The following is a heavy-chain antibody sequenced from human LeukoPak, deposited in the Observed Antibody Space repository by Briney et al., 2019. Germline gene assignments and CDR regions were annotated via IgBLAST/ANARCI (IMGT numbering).Heavy chain of an antibody. CDR3: ARGGYYGSGNDFRFDP. D-gene: IGHD3-10*01. V-gene: IGHV4-39*07. J-gene: IGHJ5*02. CDR1: GGSISTSNYY. Sequence: SETLSLTCTVSGGSISTSNYYWGWIRQPPGKGLEWIGEINHSGSTNYDPSLKSRVTISADTSKNQFSLKLSSVTAADTAVYYCARGGYYGSGNDFRFDPWGQGTLVTVSS. CDR2: INHSGST.